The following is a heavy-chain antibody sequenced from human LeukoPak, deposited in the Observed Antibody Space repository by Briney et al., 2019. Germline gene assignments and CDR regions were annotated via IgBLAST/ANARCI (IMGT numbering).Heavy chain of an antibody. Sequence: PSETLSLTCTVSGDSISGYYWSWIRQPPGKGLEWIGYVFSSGTTNYNPSLKGRVTLLVDTSKNQFSLELNSVTAADTAVYYCARSGRGAAGTRYISDFWGQGTLVTVSS. CDR2: VFSSGTT. CDR3: ARSGRGAAGTRYISDF. CDR1: GDSISGYY. V-gene: IGHV4-59*01. J-gene: IGHJ4*02. D-gene: IGHD6-13*01.